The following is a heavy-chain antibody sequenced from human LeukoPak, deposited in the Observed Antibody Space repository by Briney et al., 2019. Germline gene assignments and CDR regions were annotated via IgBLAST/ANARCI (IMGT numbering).Heavy chain of an antibody. CDR1: GGSISSYY. V-gene: IGHV4-59*01. D-gene: IGHD4-17*01. J-gene: IGHJ4*02. Sequence: SETLSLTCTVSGGSISSYYWSWIRQPPGKGLEWIGYIYYSGSTNYNPSLKSRVTISVDTSKNQFSLKLSSETAADTAVYYCARAHMTTVTTLFDYWGQGTLVTVSS. CDR2: IYYSGST. CDR3: ARAHMTTVTTLFDY.